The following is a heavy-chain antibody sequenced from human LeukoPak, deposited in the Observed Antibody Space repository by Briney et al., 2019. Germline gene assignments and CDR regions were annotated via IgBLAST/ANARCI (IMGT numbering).Heavy chain of an antibody. J-gene: IGHJ4*02. CDR3: ALIAVDWQQPFDY. CDR1: GYSFSRYT. Sequence: GGSLRLSCAASGYSFSRYTMSWVRQAPGKGLEWISYISSSSTTIKYADSVKGRFIISRDNAKNSVYLQMNSLRAEDTAVYYCALIAVDWQQPFDYWGQGTLVTVSS. D-gene: IGHD6-13*01. V-gene: IGHV3-48*01. CDR2: ISSSSTTI.